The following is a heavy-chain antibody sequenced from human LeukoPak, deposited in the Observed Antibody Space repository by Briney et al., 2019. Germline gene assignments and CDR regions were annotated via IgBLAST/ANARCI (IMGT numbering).Heavy chain of an antibody. CDR2: IIPIFGTA. CDR1: GGTFSSYA. D-gene: IGHD3-3*01. J-gene: IGHJ5*02. CDR3: ATAPRVGSTIFGEDWFDP. V-gene: IGHV1-69*06. Sequence: SVKVSCKASGGTFSSYAISWVRQAPGQGLEWMGRIIPIFGTAIYAQKFQGRVTMTEDTSTDTAYMELSSLRSEDTAVYYCATAPRVGSTIFGEDWFDPWGQGTLVTVSS.